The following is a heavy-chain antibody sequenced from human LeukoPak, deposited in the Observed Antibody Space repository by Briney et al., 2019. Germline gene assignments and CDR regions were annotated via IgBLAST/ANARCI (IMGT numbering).Heavy chain of an antibody. J-gene: IGHJ4*02. D-gene: IGHD5-18*01. CDR3: ARGTRGYTSRLIDY. CDR2: ISYDGSNK. Sequence: GRSLRLSCAASGFTFSSYAMHWVRQAPGKGLEWVAVISYDGSNKYYADSVKGRFTISRDNSKNTLYLQMNSLRAEDTAVYYCARGTRGYTSRLIDYWGQGTLVTVSS. V-gene: IGHV3-30-3*01. CDR1: GFTFSSYA.